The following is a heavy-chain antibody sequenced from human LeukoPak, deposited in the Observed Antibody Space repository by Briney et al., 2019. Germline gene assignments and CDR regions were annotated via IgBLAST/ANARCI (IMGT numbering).Heavy chain of an antibody. J-gene: IGHJ4*02. CDR1: GYTLTELS. CDR3: ATPSLRLGELSFDY. CDR2: FDPEDGET. V-gene: IGHV1-24*01. Sequence: ASVKVSCKVSGYTLTELSMHWVRQAPGKGLEWMGGFDPEDGETIYAQKFQGRVTMTEDTSTDTAYMELSSLRSEGTAVYYCATPSLRLGELSFDYWGQGTLVTVSS. D-gene: IGHD3-16*02.